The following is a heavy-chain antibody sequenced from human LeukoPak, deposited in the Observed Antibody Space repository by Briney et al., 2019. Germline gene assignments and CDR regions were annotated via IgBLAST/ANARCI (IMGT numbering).Heavy chain of an antibody. D-gene: IGHD6-6*01. CDR3: ASLFLCYGCSSSSDSFNI. J-gene: IGHJ3*02. CDR1: GFTVSNNY. CDR2: IYSGGST. Sequence: PGGSLTLSCAASGFTVSNNYMRWVRQAPGKGLEWVSLIYSGGSTYYADSVKGRFIISRDNSKNTLYLQMNSLRAEDTAVYYCASLFLCYGCSSSSDSFNIWGQGTMVTVSS. V-gene: IGHV3-66*01.